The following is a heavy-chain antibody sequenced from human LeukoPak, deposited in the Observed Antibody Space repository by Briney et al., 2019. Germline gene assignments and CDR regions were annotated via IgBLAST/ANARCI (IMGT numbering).Heavy chain of an antibody. V-gene: IGHV3-23*01. CDR3: AKDQSRDYFRGADY. CDR2: IRGDGATK. CDR1: GFTFSTYA. Sequence: GGSLRLSCAASGFTFSTYAMTWVRQAPGKGLEWVSAIRGDGATKFYADSVKGRFTVSRDNSKNTVYLQMNSLRAEDTAVYYCAKDQSRDYFRGADYWGQGTLVTVSS. D-gene: IGHD2/OR15-2a*01. J-gene: IGHJ4*02.